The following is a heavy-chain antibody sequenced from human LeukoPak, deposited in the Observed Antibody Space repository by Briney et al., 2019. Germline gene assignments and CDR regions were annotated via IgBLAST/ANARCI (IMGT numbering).Heavy chain of an antibody. CDR2: ISGSGSTT. CDR3: ARGPSDYYDSSGIRDAFDI. Sequence: GGSLRLSCAASGFIFSKHYMSWIRQAPGKGLEWVSYISGSGSTTYYADSVKGRFTISRDNAKNSLYLQMNSVRAEDPAIYYCARGPSDYYDSSGIRDAFDIWGRGTMVTVSS. CDR1: GFIFSKHY. V-gene: IGHV3-11*04. J-gene: IGHJ3*02. D-gene: IGHD3-22*01.